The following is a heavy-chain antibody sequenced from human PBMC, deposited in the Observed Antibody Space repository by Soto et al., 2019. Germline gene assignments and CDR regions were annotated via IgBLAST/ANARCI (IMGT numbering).Heavy chain of an antibody. Sequence: PSETLSLTCTVSGGSISSGDYYWSWIRQPPGKGLEWIGYISYSGTTYYNPSLKSRVSISADTSKNQFSLKLSSVTAADTAVYYCARTNYDYVWGSYRFDYWGQGTLVTSPQ. J-gene: IGHJ4*02. CDR1: GGSISSGDYY. D-gene: IGHD3-16*02. CDR2: ISYSGTT. CDR3: ARTNYDYVWGSYRFDY. V-gene: IGHV4-30-4*01.